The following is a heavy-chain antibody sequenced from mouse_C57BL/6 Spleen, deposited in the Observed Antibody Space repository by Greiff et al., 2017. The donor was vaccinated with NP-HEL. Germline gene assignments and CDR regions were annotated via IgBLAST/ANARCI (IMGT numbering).Heavy chain of an antibody. CDR1: GYSITSGYY. CDR2: ISYDGSN. Sequence: VQLKESGPGLVKPSQSLSLTCSVTGYSITSGYYWNWIRQFPGNKLEWMGYISYDGSNNYNPSLKNRISITRDTSKNQFFLKLNSVTTEDTATYYCASYDYDVSFDYWGQGTTLTVSS. CDR3: ASYDYDVSFDY. V-gene: IGHV3-6*01. J-gene: IGHJ2*01. D-gene: IGHD2-4*01.